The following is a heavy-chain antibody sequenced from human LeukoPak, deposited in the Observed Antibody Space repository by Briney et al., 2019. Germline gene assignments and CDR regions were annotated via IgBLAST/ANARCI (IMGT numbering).Heavy chain of an antibody. CDR3: ARDTPWAGMNGVCCGMFDP. CDR1: GYTFTGYY. CDR2: INPNSGGT. J-gene: IGHJ5*02. D-gene: IGHD2-8*01. V-gene: IGHV1-2*02. Sequence: ASVKVSCKASGYTFTGYYMHWVRQAPGQGLEWMGWINPNSGGTNYAQKFQGRVTMTRDTSISTAYMELSRLRSDDTAVYYCARDTPWAGMNGVCCGMFDPWGQGTLVTVSS.